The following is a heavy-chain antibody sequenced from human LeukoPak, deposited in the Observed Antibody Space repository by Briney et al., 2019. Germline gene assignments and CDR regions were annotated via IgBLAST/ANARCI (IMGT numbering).Heavy chain of an antibody. V-gene: IGHV3-21*01. CDR1: GFTFSSYS. Sequence: GGSLRLSCAASGFTFSSYSMNWVRQAPGKGLEWVSSISSSSSYIYYAGSVKGRFTICRDNAKNSLYLQMNRLRAEDTAVYYCAREWLISMPYFDYWGQGTLVPVSS. CDR2: ISSSSSYI. J-gene: IGHJ4*02. D-gene: IGHD6-19*01. CDR3: AREWLISMPYFDY.